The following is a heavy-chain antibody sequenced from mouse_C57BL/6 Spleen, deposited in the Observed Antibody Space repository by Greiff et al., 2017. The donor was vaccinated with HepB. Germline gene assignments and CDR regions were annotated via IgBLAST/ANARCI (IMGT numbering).Heavy chain of an antibody. D-gene: IGHD1-1*01. CDR1: GYSFTGYF. CDR2: INPYNGDT. J-gene: IGHJ1*03. V-gene: IGHV1-20*01. CDR3: ARSNYYGSSSWYFDV. Sequence: EVQLQQSGPELVKPGDSVKISCKASGYSFTGYFMNWVMQSHGKSLEWIGRINPYNGDTFYNQKFKGKATLTVDKSSSTAHMELRSLTSEDSAVYYCARSNYYGSSSWYFDVWGTGTTVTVSS.